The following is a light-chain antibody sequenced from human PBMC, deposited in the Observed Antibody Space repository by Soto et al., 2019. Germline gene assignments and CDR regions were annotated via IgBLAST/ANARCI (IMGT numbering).Light chain of an antibody. CDR2: AVS. J-gene: IGLJ2*01. V-gene: IGLV2-11*01. Sequence: QSALTQPRSVSGSPGQSVTISCTGTSSDVGGYNYVSWYQQHPGKAPKLMIYAVSNRPSGVPDRFSGSKSGNTASLIISGLQAEDEADYYCCSYSGTYSIAFGGGTKLTVL. CDR1: SSDVGGYNY. CDR3: CSYSGTYSIA.